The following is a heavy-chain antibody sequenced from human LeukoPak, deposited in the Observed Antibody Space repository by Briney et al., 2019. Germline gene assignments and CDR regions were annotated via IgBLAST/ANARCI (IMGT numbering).Heavy chain of an antibody. J-gene: IGHJ4*02. CDR2: IYYSGST. Sequence: PSETLSLTCTVFGGSISSGGYYWSWIRQHPGKGLEWIGYIYYSGSTYYNPSLKSRVTISVDTSKNQFSLKLSSVTAADTAVYYCAGAPGYYDSSGYYFDYWGQGTLVTVSS. CDR3: AGAPGYYDSSGYYFDY. CDR1: GGSISSGGYY. D-gene: IGHD3-22*01. V-gene: IGHV4-31*03.